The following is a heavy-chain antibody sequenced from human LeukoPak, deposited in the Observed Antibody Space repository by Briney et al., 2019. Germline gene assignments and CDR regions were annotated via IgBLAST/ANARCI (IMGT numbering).Heavy chain of an antibody. V-gene: IGHV3-23*01. D-gene: IGHD3-16*02. CDR1: GFSFSGEA. CDR2: VRERSPSP. CDR3: ARSLGELSLAAAY. Sequence: GGSLRLSCAASGFSFSGEAMSWVRQAPGRGLEWVSSVRERSPSPTYADSVKGRFTVSRDKSKSTLFLQMNSLRVEDTAVYYCARSLGELSLAAAYWGQGILVTVSS. J-gene: IGHJ4*02.